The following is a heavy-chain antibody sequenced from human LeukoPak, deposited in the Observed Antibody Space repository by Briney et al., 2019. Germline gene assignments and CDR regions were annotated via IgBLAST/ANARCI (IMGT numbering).Heavy chain of an antibody. V-gene: IGHV3-30*04. CDR1: GFTFSSYA. J-gene: IGHJ6*04. Sequence: QSGGSLRLSCAASGFTFSSYAMHWVRQAPGKGLEWVAVISYDGSNKYYADSVKGRFTISRDNSKNTLCLQMNSLRAEDTAVYYCARDKQLWSLGDYYYGMDVWGKGTTVTVSS. D-gene: IGHD5-18*01. CDR3: ARDKQLWSLGDYYYGMDV. CDR2: ISYDGSNK.